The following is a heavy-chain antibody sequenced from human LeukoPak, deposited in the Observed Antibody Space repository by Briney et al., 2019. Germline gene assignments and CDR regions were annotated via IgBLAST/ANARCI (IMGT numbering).Heavy chain of an antibody. D-gene: IGHD3/OR15-3a*01. J-gene: IGHJ6*02. CDR3: ATRGLSGYYYGMDV. CDR2: ITSLVAT. Sequence: GGSLRLSCAASGFTATSNYTSCARLAPRKGLEWVSIITSLVATHYSTSVKGRFTISRDSSKNTVYLEMNSLRAEDTAVYYCATRGLSGYYYGMDVWGQGTTVTVSS. CDR1: GFTATSNY. V-gene: IGHV3-66*01.